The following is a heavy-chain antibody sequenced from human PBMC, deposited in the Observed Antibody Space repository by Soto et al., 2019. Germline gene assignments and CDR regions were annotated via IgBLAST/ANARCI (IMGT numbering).Heavy chain of an antibody. Sequence: QVQLVESGGDLVKPGGSLRLSCAASGFTFNDFFITWIRQAPGRGPEWVASTSNSGNSVYYADSVKGRFTVSRDNAQNTLTLQMTDLRVDDTAVYYCARNTFNGFDPWGQGTLVTVSS. V-gene: IGHV3-11*01. CDR1: GFTFNDFF. CDR3: ARNTFNGFDP. CDR2: TSNSGNSV. J-gene: IGHJ5*02.